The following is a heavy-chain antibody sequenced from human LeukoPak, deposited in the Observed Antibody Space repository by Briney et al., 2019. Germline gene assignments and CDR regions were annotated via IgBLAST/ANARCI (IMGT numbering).Heavy chain of an antibody. CDR3: ARGHVGQLWVVPGVAFDI. CDR1: GGSISSYY. CDR2: FYYSGSP. V-gene: IGHV4-59*01. D-gene: IGHD5-18*01. Sequence: PSETLSLTCTLSGGSISSYYWSWIPQPPGQGLEGIGYFYYSGSPNYNPSLKRRVTISVDTSKNQFALKLSSVTAADTAVYYCARGHVGQLWVVPGVAFDIWGQGTMVTVSS. J-gene: IGHJ3*02.